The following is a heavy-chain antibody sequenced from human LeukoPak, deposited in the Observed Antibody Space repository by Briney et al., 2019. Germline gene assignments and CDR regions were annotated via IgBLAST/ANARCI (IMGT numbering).Heavy chain of an antibody. CDR2: ISSSSSTI. V-gene: IGHV3-48*01. CDR3: TKGDSGYTSSWSIDY. Sequence: GGSLRLSCAASGFTFSSYGMTWVRQAPGKGLEWVSYISSSSSTIYYADSVKGRFTISRDNAKNSLYLQMSSLRVEDTALYYCTKGDSGYTSSWSIDYWGQGTLVTVSS. CDR1: GFTFSSYG. D-gene: IGHD6-13*01. J-gene: IGHJ4*02.